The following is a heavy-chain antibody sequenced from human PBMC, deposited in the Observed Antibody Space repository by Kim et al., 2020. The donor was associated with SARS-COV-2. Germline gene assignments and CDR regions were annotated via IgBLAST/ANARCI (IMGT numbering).Heavy chain of an antibody. CDR1: GGSISSGGYY. D-gene: IGHD3-22*01. CDR3: ARGRLYYYDSSGYLKSYYFDF. CDR2: IYYSGST. V-gene: IGHV4-31*03. Sequence: SETLSLTCTVSGGSISSGGYYWSWIRQHPGKGLEWIGYIYYSGSTYYNPSLKSRVTISVDTSKNQFSLKLSSVTAADTAVYYCARGRLYYYDSSGYLKSYYFDFLGQGTLVTVSS. J-gene: IGHJ4*03.